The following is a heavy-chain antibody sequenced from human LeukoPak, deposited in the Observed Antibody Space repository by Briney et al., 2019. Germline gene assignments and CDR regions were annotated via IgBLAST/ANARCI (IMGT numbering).Heavy chain of an antibody. CDR3: ARGARYCSGGSCLDY. Sequence: PSETLSLTCTVSGGSMSSYYWTWIRQPPGKGLEWIGYIYYSGSTNYNPSLMSRLTISVDTSKNQFSLKLSSVTAADTAVYYCARGARYCSGGSCLDYWGQGTLVTVSS. CDR1: GGSMSSYY. D-gene: IGHD2-15*01. V-gene: IGHV4-59*01. CDR2: IYYSGST. J-gene: IGHJ4*02.